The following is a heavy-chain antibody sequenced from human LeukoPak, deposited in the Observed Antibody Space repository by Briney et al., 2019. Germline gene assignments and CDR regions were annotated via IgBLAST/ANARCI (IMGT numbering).Heavy chain of an antibody. J-gene: IGHJ4*02. V-gene: IGHV1-18*01. CDR2: ISAYNGNT. CDR1: GYTFTSYG. D-gene: IGHD2-15*01. CDR3: ARDLFPVTESATFITFDY. Sequence: ASVKVSCKASGYTFTSYGISWVRQAPGQGLEWMGWISAYNGNTNYAQKLQGRVTMTTDTSTSTAYMELRSLRSDDTAVYYCARDLFPVTESATFITFDYWGQGTLVTVSS.